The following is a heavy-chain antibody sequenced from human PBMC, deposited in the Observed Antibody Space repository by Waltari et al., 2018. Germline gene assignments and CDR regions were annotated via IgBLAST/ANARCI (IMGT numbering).Heavy chain of an antibody. J-gene: IGHJ4*02. CDR2: IYTSGST. CDR1: GGSISSGSYY. D-gene: IGHD6-13*01. V-gene: IGHV4-61*02. CDR3: ARSDGYSSSWYTQVIDY. Sequence: QVQLQESGPGLVQPSQTLSLPCTVSGGSISSGSYYWSWIRQPPGKGLEWIGRIYTSGSTNYNPSLKSRVTISVDTSKNQFSLKLSSVTAADTAVYYCARSDGYSSSWYTQVIDYWGQGTLVTVSS.